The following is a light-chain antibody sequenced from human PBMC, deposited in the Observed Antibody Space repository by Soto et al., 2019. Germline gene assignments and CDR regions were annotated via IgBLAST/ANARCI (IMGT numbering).Light chain of an antibody. J-gene: IGKJ1*01. CDR1: ESLSSN. CDR2: GAS. Sequence: EVVMTQSPATLSVSPGGRATLSCRASESLSSNLAWYQQKPGQAPRLLIYGASTRGTGIPARFSGSGSGTEFNLTISRLKSEDFGVSHCQQYSDWPPTFGRGTKV. V-gene: IGKV3-15*01. CDR3: QQYSDWPPT.